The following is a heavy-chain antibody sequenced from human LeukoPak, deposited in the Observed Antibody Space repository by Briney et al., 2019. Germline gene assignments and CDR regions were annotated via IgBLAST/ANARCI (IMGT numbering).Heavy chain of an antibody. D-gene: IGHD2-2*01. Sequence: GGSLRLSCAASGFTFSSYSMNWVRQAPGKGLEWVSSISSSSSYIYYADSVKGRFTISRDNAKNSLYLQMNSLRAEDTAVYYCARVGGGYCSSTSCVRGYYYYYMDVWGKGTTVTVSS. CDR2: ISSSSSYI. CDR3: ARVGGGYCSSTSCVRGYYYYYMDV. V-gene: IGHV3-21*01. J-gene: IGHJ6*03. CDR1: GFTFSSYS.